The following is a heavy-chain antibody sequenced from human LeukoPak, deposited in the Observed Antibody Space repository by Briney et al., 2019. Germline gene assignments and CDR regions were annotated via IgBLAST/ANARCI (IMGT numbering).Heavy chain of an antibody. CDR3: ASDSGSYGYYYYDMDV. Sequence: PGGSLRLSCAASGFTFSSYWMSWVRQAPGKGLEWVANIKQDGSEKYYVDSVKGRFTISRDNAKNSLYLQMNSLRAEDTAVYYCASDSGSYGYYYYDMDVWGQGTTVTVSS. V-gene: IGHV3-7*03. D-gene: IGHD1-26*01. J-gene: IGHJ6*02. CDR2: IKQDGSEK. CDR1: GFTFSSYW.